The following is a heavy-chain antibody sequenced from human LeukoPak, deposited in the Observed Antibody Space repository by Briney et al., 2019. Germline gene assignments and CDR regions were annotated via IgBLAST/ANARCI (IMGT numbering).Heavy chain of an antibody. CDR1: GGSISSSSYY. CDR3: ARQADYYDSSGYYGTSRRWFDP. V-gene: IGHV4-39*01. J-gene: IGHJ5*02. D-gene: IGHD3-22*01. Sequence: PSETLSLTCTVSGGSISSSSYYWGWIRQPPGKGLEWTGSIYYSGSTYYNPSLKSRVTISVDTSKNQFSLKLNSVTAADTAVYYCARQADYYDSSGYYGTSRRWFDPWGQGTLVTVSS. CDR2: IYYSGST.